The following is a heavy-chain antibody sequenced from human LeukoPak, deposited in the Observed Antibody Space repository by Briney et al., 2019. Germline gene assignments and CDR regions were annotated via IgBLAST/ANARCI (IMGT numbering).Heavy chain of an antibody. J-gene: IGHJ4*02. Sequence: ASVKVSCKASGYTFTTYVTSWVRQAPGQGLEWMGWISAYNGNTNYAQKLQGRVTMTTDTSTSTAYMELRSLRSDDTAMYYCARAGYGGNSYYFDYWGQGTLVTVSS. D-gene: IGHD4-23*01. CDR3: ARAGYGGNSYYFDY. V-gene: IGHV1-18*01. CDR2: ISAYNGNT. CDR1: GYTFTTYV.